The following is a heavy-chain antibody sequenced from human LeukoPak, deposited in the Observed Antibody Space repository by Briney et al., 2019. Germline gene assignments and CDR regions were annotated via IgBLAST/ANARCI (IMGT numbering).Heavy chain of an antibody. J-gene: IGHJ4*02. CDR3: ARDAYYDSSGYYGH. CDR2: ISSSGSTI. Sequence: GGSLRLSCAASGFTFSDYYMRWIRQAPGKGLEWVSYISSSGSTIYYADSVKGRFTISRDNAKNSLYLQMNSLRAEDTAVYYCARDAYYDSSGYYGHWGQGTLVTVSS. D-gene: IGHD3-22*01. CDR1: GFTFSDYY. V-gene: IGHV3-11*04.